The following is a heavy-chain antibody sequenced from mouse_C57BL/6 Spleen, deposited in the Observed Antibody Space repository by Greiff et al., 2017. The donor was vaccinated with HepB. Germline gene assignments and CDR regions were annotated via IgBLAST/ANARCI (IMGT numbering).Heavy chain of an antibody. D-gene: IGHD1-1*01. Sequence: DVKLVESGGGLVKPGGSLKLSCAASGFTFSSYAMSWVRQTPEKRLEWVATISDGGSYTYYPDNVKGRFTISRDNAKNNLYLQMSHLKSEDTAMYYCARDRGHYYGSSYGYFDVWGTGTTVTVSS. V-gene: IGHV5-4*01. J-gene: IGHJ1*03. CDR3: ARDRGHYYGSSYGYFDV. CDR1: GFTFSSYA. CDR2: ISDGGSYT.